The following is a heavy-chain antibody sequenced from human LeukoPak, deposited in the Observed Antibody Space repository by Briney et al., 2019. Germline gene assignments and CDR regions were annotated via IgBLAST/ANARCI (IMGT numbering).Heavy chain of an antibody. Sequence: GGSLRLSCVGSGFTFSNFAMHWVRQAPGKGLEWVAVISYDGNNKFYADSVKGRFTISREDSRNTVYLEMNSLRVEDMAVYYCASDPGGLKPDYWGQGTLVTVSS. D-gene: IGHD1-14*01. CDR3: ASDPGGLKPDY. CDR2: ISYDGNNK. V-gene: IGHV3-30-3*01. J-gene: IGHJ4*02. CDR1: GFTFSNFA.